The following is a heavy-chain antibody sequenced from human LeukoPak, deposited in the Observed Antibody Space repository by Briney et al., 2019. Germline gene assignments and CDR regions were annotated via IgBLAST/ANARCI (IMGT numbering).Heavy chain of an antibody. CDR1: GITFSGYA. CDR3: ARGPDPYYDFWSGYYTYYYYYYMDV. V-gene: IGHV3-48*04. D-gene: IGHD3-3*01. J-gene: IGHJ6*03. Sequence: PGGSLRLSCAASGITFSGYAMTWVRQVPGRGLEWVSDISGRGENTYYADSVKGRFTISRDNAKNSLYLQMNSLRAEDTAVYYCARGPDPYYDFWSGYYTYYYYYYMDVWGKGTTVTVSS. CDR2: ISGRGENT.